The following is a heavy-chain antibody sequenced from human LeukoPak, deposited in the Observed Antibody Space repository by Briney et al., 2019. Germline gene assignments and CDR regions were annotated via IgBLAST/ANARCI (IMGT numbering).Heavy chain of an antibody. Sequence: GGSLRLSCSASGFTFSSSSMHWIRRAPGKGLVWVARTLSDGSTTTYADSVKGRFTISRDDAKNTLFLQMNSLRADDTGVYYCARTDHLDYWGQGTLVTVSS. CDR1: GFTFSSSS. J-gene: IGHJ4*02. CDR2: TLSDGSTT. CDR3: ARTDHLDY. V-gene: IGHV3-74*01. D-gene: IGHD1-1*01.